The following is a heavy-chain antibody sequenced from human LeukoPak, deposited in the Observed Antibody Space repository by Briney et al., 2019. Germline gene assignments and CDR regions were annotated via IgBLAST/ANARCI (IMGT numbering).Heavy chain of an antibody. V-gene: IGHV3-23*01. Sequence: PGGSLRLSCAASGFTFGSYAMTWVRQAPGKGLEWVSHISGSGGSTCHADSVKGRFTISRDNSKNTVYLQMNSLRAEDTAVYYCAKTTAGHSSGRDPGWPVDYWGQGTLVTVSS. CDR1: GFTFGSYA. D-gene: IGHD6-19*01. CDR3: AKTTAGHSSGRDPGWPVDY. CDR2: ISGSGGST. J-gene: IGHJ4*02.